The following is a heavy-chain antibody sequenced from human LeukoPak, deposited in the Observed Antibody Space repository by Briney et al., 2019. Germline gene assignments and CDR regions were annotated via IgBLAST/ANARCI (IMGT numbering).Heavy chain of an antibody. CDR3: ARVGHSSGWYVTPDAFDI. CDR1: GFTFSSYS. V-gene: IGHV3-21*01. CDR2: ISSSSSYI. Sequence: PGGSLRLSCAASGFTFSSYSMNWVRQAPGKGLEWVSSISSSSSYIYYADSVKGRFTISRDNAKNSLYLQMNRLRAEDKAVYYCARVGHSSGWYVTPDAFDIWGQGTMVTVSS. D-gene: IGHD6-19*01. J-gene: IGHJ3*02.